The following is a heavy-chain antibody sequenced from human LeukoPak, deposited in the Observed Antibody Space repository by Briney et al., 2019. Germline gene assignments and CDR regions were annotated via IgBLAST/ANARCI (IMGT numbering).Heavy chain of an antibody. V-gene: IGHV1-69*13. Sequence: GASVKVSCKASGYTFTSYGISWVRQVPGQGLEWMGGIIPIFGTANYAQKFQGRVTITADESTSTAYMELSSLRSEDTAVYYCARSSWFGELLYPHFDYWGQGTLVTVSS. CDR1: GYTFTSYG. J-gene: IGHJ4*02. D-gene: IGHD3-10*01. CDR3: ARSSWFGELLYPHFDY. CDR2: IIPIFGTA.